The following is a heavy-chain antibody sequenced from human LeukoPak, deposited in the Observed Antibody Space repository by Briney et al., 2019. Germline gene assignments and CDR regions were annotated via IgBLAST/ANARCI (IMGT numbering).Heavy chain of an antibody. D-gene: IGHD2-2*02. Sequence: PSETLSLTCTVSGGSVTKYYWHWIRQAPGRGLKWIGFIFHTGITNYNPSLKSRVTISVDTSKNQFSLKLTSVTAADTAVYFCARDLFPINWFEPWRQATLVTVSS. CDR2: IFHTGIT. J-gene: IGHJ5*02. V-gene: IGHV4-59*02. CDR1: GGSVTKYY. CDR3: ARDLFPINWFEP.